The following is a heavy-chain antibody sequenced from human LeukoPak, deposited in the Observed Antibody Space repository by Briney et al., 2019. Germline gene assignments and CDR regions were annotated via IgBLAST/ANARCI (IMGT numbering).Heavy chain of an antibody. CDR3: ARVGDQLLYYFDY. D-gene: IGHD2/OR15-2a*01. J-gene: IGHJ4*02. CDR2: INHSGST. CDR1: GGSFSGYY. Sequence: SETLSLTCAVYGGSFSGYYWSWIRQPPGKGLEWIGEINHSGSTNYNPSLKSRVTISVDTSKNQFSLKLSSVTAADTAVYYCARVGDQLLYYFDYWGQGTLVAVSS. V-gene: IGHV4-34*01.